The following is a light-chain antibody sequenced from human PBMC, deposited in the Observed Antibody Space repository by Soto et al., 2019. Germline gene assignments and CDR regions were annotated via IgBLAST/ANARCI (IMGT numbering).Light chain of an antibody. CDR3: QHYNSYSEA. Sequence: DIQMTQSPSTLSASVGDRDTITCRASQTISSWLAWYQQKPGKAPKLLIYKASTLKSGVPSRFSGSGPGTEFTLTISSLQPDDFATYYCQHYNSYSEAFGQGTKVDIK. V-gene: IGKV1-5*03. CDR1: QTISSW. CDR2: KAS. J-gene: IGKJ1*01.